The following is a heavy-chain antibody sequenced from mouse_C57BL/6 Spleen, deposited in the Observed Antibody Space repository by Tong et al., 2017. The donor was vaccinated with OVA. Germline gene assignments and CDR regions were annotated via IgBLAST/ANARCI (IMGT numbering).Heavy chain of an antibody. Sequence: EVQLQEPGHELVKHGASEKICCKASGYSFTGYYMNWVKQSPEKSLEWIGEINPSTGGTTYNQKFKAKATLTVDKSSSTAYMQHNSLISEDSAVYYCARDFYCGSYRYLYFYIWCTWFAITVSS. D-gene: IGHD1-1*01. V-gene: IGHV1-42*01. CDR2: INPSTGGT. J-gene: IGHJ1*03. CDR3: ARDFYCGSYRYLYFYI. CDR1: GYSFTGYY.